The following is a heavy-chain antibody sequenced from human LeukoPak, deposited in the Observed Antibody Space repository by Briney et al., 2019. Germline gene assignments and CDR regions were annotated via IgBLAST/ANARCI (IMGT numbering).Heavy chain of an antibody. D-gene: IGHD7-27*01. CDR3: ARLEPANWGSGPDY. CDR2: TYSTGTT. V-gene: IGHV4-4*07. J-gene: IGHJ4*02. CDR1: GGSISGYY. Sequence: SETLSLTCTVSGGSISGYYWSWIRQPAGGVLECIGRTYSTGTTTYNASLRSRVTISVDQSKSQFSLKLTSVTAADTAVYYCARLEPANWGSGPDYWGQGTLVTVSS.